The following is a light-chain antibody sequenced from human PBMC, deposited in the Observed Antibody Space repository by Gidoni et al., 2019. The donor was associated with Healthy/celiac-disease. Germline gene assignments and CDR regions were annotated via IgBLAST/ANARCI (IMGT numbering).Light chain of an antibody. Sequence: EIVMTQSPATLSVSQGERATPTCRASQGVSSNLAWYQQNPGQAPRLLINGAATRATGIPARFSGSGSGTEFTLTISSLQSEDFAVYYCQQYNNWPPWTFGQGTKVEIK. V-gene: IGKV3-15*01. CDR2: GAA. J-gene: IGKJ1*01. CDR3: QQYNNWPPWT. CDR1: QGVSSN.